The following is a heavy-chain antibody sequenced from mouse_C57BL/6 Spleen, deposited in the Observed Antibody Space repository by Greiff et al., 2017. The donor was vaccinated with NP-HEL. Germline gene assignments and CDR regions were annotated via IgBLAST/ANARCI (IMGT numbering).Heavy chain of an antibody. J-gene: IGHJ4*01. D-gene: IGHD1-1*01. CDR2: ISSGSSTI. CDR3: ARNYYYGSSLYYYAMDY. V-gene: IGHV5-17*01. CDR1: GFTFSDYG. Sequence: EVKLMESGGGLVKPGGSLKLSCAASGFTFSDYGMHWVRQAPEKGLEWVAYISSGSSTIYYADTVKGRFTLSRDNAKKTLFLQMTSLRSEDTAMYYCARNYYYGSSLYYYAMDYWGQGTSVTVSS.